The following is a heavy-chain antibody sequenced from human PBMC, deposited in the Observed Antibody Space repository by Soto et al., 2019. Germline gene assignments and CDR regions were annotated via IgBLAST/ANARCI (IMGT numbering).Heavy chain of an antibody. Sequence: PSETLSLTCTVSGGSISSYYWSWIRQPPGKGLEWIGYIYYSGSTNYNPSLKSRVTISVDTSMNQFSLKLSSVTAADTAVYYCARELWWQWLDRGYFDYWGQGTLVTVSS. D-gene: IGHD6-19*01. CDR2: IYYSGST. V-gene: IGHV4-59*01. J-gene: IGHJ4*02. CDR3: ARELWWQWLDRGYFDY. CDR1: GGSISSYY.